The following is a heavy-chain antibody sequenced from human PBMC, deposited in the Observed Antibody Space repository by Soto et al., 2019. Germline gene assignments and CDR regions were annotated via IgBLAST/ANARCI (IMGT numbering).Heavy chain of an antibody. J-gene: IGHJ5*02. CDR1: GFSLTTSGVG. D-gene: IGHD4-17*01. CDR3: AHRTTTVTWWFDP. Sequence: QITLKESGPTLVKPTQTLTLTCTFSGFSLTTSGVGVGWIRQPPGKALEWLALIYWDDDKRHSPSRKSRLTTTKDTSKHPVVLTTTHMDPADTATHCCAHRTTTVTWWFDPWGQGTLVTVSS. V-gene: IGHV2-5*02. CDR2: IYWDDDK.